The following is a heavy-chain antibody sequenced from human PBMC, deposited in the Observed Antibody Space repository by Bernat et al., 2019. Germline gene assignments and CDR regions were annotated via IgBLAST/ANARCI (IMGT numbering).Heavy chain of an antibody. D-gene: IGHD3-3*01. J-gene: IGHJ4*02. V-gene: IGHV3-15*01. CDR3: TTVDDFWGDYRTTAGY. Sequence: EVQLVESGGGLIKPGWSLRLSCAASGFTFSKTWMSWVRQAPGKGLEWVGRIKSKSNGATTDYAAPVKGRFTISRDDSKNTLHLQMNSLKTDDTAVYDCTTVDDFWGDYRTTAGYWGQGTLVTVSS. CDR2: IKSKSNGATT. CDR1: GFTFSKTW.